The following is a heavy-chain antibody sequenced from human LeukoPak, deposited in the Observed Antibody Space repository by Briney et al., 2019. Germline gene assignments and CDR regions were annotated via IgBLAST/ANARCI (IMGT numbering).Heavy chain of an antibody. CDR2: INPNSGGT. D-gene: IGHD3-3*01. CDR3: ARDLGFLEWLLYNY. J-gene: IGHJ4*02. Sequence: ASVKVSCKASGYTFTGYYMHWVRQAPGQGLGWMGWINPNSGGTNYAQKFQGRVTMTRDTSISTAYMELSKLRSDDTAVYYCARDLGFLEWLLYNYWGQGTLVTVSS. CDR1: GYTFTGYY. V-gene: IGHV1-2*02.